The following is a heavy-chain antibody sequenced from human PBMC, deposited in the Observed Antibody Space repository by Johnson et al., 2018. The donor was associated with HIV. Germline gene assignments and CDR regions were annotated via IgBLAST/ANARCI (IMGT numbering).Heavy chain of an antibody. V-gene: IGHV3-30-3*01. Sequence: QVQLVESGGGVVQPGRSLRLSCAASGFTFSSYAIHWVRQAPGTGLEWVAVISYDGSNKYYADSVKGRFTISRDNSKNTLYLQMNSLRAEDTAVYYCAKAFEYSSSSMAFDIWGQGTMVTVSS. CDR2: ISYDGSNK. J-gene: IGHJ3*02. CDR3: AKAFEYSSSSMAFDI. D-gene: IGHD6-6*01. CDR1: GFTFSSYA.